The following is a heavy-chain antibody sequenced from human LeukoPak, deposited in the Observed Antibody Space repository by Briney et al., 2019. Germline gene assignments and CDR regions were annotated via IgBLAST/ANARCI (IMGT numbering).Heavy chain of an antibody. CDR2: INSDGSIV. D-gene: IGHD1-1*01. CDR1: GFNFNTYW. V-gene: IGHV3-74*01. Sequence: PGGSLRLSCAASGFNFNTYWMYWVRHAPGKGLVWVSHINSDGSIVNYGDSVKGRFTISRDNAKNTLYLQMNSLRADDTALYFCSRGRNWDDGDYWGQGTLVTVSS. CDR3: SRGRNWDDGDY. J-gene: IGHJ4*02.